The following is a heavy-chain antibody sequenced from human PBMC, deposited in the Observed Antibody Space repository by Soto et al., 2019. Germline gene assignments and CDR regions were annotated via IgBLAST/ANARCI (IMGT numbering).Heavy chain of an antibody. D-gene: IGHD2-2*01. CDR2: IIPIFGTA. CDR3: VRVGAYQLLRRGWYFDL. J-gene: IGHJ2*01. CDR1: GSTFSSYA. V-gene: IGHV1-69*06. Sequence: QVQLVQSGAEVKKPGSSVKVSCKASGSTFSSYAISWVRQAPGQGLEWMGGIIPIFGTANYAQKFKGRVTITADKSTSTAYMKLSSLRSEDTAVYYCVRVGAYQLLRRGWYFDLCGRGTLVTVSS.